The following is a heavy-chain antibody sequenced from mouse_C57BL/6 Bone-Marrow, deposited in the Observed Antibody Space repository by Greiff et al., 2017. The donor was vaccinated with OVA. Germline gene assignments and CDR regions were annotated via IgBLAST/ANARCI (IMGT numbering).Heavy chain of an antibody. Sequence: VQLQQSGPGLVQPSQSLSITCTVSGFSLTSYGVHWVRQSPGKGLEWLGVIWGGGSTDYNAAFISRLSISKDNSKSQVFFKMNSLQTDDTAIYYCASYYFDYWGQGTTLTVS. V-gene: IGHV2-2*01. CDR3: ASYYFDY. CDR2: IWGGGST. CDR1: GFSLTSYG. J-gene: IGHJ2*01.